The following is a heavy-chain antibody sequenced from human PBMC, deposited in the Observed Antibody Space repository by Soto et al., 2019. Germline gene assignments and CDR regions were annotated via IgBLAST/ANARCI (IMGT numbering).Heavy chain of an antibody. Sequence: SQTLSLTCAISGDSVSSNSAAWNWIRQSPSRGLEWLGRTYYRSKWYNDYAVSVKSRITINPDTSKNRFSLQLNSVTPEDTAVYYCARGGVCSSTSCYIGPRGYYYYGMDVWGQGTTVTVSS. D-gene: IGHD2-2*02. CDR1: GDSVSSNSAA. CDR2: TYYRSKWYN. J-gene: IGHJ6*02. V-gene: IGHV6-1*01. CDR3: ARGGVCSSTSCYIGPRGYYYYGMDV.